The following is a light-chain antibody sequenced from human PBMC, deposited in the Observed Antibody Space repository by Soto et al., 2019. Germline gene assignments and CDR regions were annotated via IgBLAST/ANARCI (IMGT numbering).Light chain of an antibody. V-gene: IGKV3-20*01. CDR1: QSVSSSY. CDR2: GAS. Sequence: EIVLTQSPGTLSLSPGERATLSCRASQSVSSSYLAWYQQKPGQAPRLLIYGASSRATGIPDRFSGSGSGTDFTLTISRLEPEDFAVYYCQQRSSYPLTFGGGTKVDI. CDR3: QQRSSYPLT. J-gene: IGKJ4*01.